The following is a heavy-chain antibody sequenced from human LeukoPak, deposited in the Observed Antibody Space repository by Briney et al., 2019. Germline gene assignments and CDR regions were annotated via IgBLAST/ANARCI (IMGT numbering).Heavy chain of an antibody. J-gene: IGHJ3*02. V-gene: IGHV1-46*01. CDR2: INPSGDNT. CDR1: GYTFTNYY. CDR3: ARDPFIVGATDAFDI. D-gene: IGHD1-26*01. Sequence: ASVKVSCKASGYTFTNYYMHWVRQAPGQGLEWMGIINPSGDNTWYAQKFQGRVTMTTDTSTSTAYMELRSLRSDDTAVYYCARDPFIVGATDAFDIWGQGTMVTVSS.